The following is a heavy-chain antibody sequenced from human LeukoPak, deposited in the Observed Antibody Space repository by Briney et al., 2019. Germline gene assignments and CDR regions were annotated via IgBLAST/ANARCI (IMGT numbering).Heavy chain of an antibody. CDR3: ARIVPVVAATESAFDY. V-gene: IGHV1-2*02. Sequence: ASVKVSCKAPGYTFTGYYMHWVRQAPGQGLEWMGWTNPNSGGTNYAQKFQGRATMTRDTSISTAYMELSRLRSDDTAVYYCARIVPVVAATESAFDYWGQGTLVTVSS. CDR1: GYTFTGYY. CDR2: TNPNSGGT. D-gene: IGHD2-15*01. J-gene: IGHJ4*02.